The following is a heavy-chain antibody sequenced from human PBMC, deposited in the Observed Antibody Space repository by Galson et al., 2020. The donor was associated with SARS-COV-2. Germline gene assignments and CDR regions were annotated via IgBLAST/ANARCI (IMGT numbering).Heavy chain of an antibody. CDR2: INRAGTQE. CDR3: ARILPSGYYDH. V-gene: IGHV3-7*01. CDR1: GFTFRGYW. Sequence: QLGESLKISCTASGFTFRGYWMTWVRQPPGRGLEWVAYINRAGTQEDYVDSARGRFTISRDNVESSVYLQMNSLRAEDTAVYYCARILPSGYYDHWGQGTLVTVSS. D-gene: IGHD1-1*01. J-gene: IGHJ4*02.